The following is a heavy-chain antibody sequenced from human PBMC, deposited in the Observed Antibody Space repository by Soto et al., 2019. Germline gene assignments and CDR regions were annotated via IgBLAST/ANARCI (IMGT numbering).Heavy chain of an antibody. CDR3: ASSVFPDSYQLHRFDP. V-gene: IGHV1-69*13. CDR2: IIPIFGTA. J-gene: IGHJ5*02. D-gene: IGHD2-2*01. Sequence: SVKVSCKASGCTFSSYAISWVRQAPGQGLEWMGGIIPIFGTANYAQKFQGRVTITADESTSTAYMELSSLRSEDTAVYYCASSVFPDSYQLHRFDPWGQGTLCTVSS. CDR1: GCTFSSYA.